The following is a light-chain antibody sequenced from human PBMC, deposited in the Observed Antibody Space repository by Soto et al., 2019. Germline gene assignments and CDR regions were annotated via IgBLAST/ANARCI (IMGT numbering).Light chain of an antibody. Sequence: VLTHSPGTLSLSPGERATLSCRASQSVTSSDLAWYQQKPGQAPRLLIYGSSIRATGIPDRYSGSGSETDFILSIIRLEPEDFAVYYCQQYGSSLFTFGQGTRLEIK. V-gene: IGKV3-20*01. J-gene: IGKJ5*01. CDR3: QQYGSSLFT. CDR2: GSS. CDR1: QSVTSSD.